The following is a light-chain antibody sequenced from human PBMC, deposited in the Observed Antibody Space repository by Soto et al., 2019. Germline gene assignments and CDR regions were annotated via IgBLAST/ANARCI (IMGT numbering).Light chain of an antibody. J-gene: IGKJ4*01. CDR3: QQYDKWPLT. V-gene: IGKV3D-15*01. Sequence: EIVMTQSPATLSLSPGEGATLSFMTSPSVDSNLAWYQQKPGQAPRLLIFGASTRATGIPARFSGSGSGTDFTLTISSLQSEDFAVYICQQYDKWPLTFGGGTKVDIK. CDR1: PSVDSN. CDR2: GAS.